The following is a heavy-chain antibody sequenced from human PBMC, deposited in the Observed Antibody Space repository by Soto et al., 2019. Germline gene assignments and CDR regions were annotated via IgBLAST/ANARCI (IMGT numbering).Heavy chain of an antibody. CDR2: ISSSSSYI. D-gene: IGHD4-4*01. CDR3: ARATVTPFYNCFDP. V-gene: IGHV3-21*01. J-gene: IGHJ5*02. Sequence: GGTLRLSCAASGFTLSSYSMNWVRQATGKGLEWVSSISSSSSYIYYADSVKGRFTISRDNAKNSLYLQMNRLRAEDTAVYYYARATVTPFYNCFDPWGQGTLVTVSS. CDR1: GFTLSSYS.